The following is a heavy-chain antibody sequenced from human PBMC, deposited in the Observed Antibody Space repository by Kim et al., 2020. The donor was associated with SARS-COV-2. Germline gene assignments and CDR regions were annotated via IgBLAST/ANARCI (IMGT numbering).Heavy chain of an antibody. CDR3: ARVRRGYVVHSFAY. V-gene: IGHV4-31*03. J-gene: IGHJ4*01. Sequence: SETLSLTCTVSGGSISSGGYYWSWIRQHPGKGLEWIGYIYYSGSTYYNPSLKGRVTISVETPKNQFSLKLGSVTAADTAGYYCARVRRGYVVHSFAYWG. D-gene: IGHD5-12*01. CDR2: IYYSGST. CDR1: GGSISSGGYY.